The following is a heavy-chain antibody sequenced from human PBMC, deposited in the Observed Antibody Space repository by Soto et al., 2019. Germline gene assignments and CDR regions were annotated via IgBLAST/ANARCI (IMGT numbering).Heavy chain of an antibody. J-gene: IGHJ4*02. CDR3: ARGHVARFDY. CDR2: IYYSGST. Sequence: SETLSLTCTVSGGSISSSYWSWIRQPPGKGLEWIGYIYYSGSTNYNPSLKSRVSISVDTSKNQFSLKLSSVTAADTAVYYCARGHVARFDYLGQGTLVTGS. CDR1: GGSISSSY. D-gene: IGHD5-12*01. V-gene: IGHV4-59*01.